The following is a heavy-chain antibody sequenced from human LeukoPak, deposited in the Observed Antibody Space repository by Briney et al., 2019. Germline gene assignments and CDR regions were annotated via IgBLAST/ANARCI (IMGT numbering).Heavy chain of an antibody. CDR2: IYYSGST. D-gene: IGHD5-12*01. CDR1: GGSISSYY. J-gene: IGHJ6*03. CDR3: ARGGIAYYYMDV. V-gene: IGHV4-59*01. Sequence: SETLSLTCTVSGGSISSYYWSWIRQPPGKGLEWIGYIYYSGSTNYNPSLRSRVTISVDTSKNHFSLKLSSVTAADTAVYYCARGGIAYYYMDVWGKGTTVTISS.